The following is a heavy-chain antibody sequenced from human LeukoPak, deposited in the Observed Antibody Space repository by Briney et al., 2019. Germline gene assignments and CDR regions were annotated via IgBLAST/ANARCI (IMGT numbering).Heavy chain of an antibody. CDR3: ARADNSYGPDLHRWLQSLFDY. J-gene: IGHJ4*02. V-gene: IGHV7-4-1*02. CDR2: INTNTGNP. D-gene: IGHD5-18*01. Sequence: RASVKVSCKASGYTFTSYAMNWVRQAPGQGLEWMGWINTNTGNPTYAQGFTGRFVFSLDTSVSTAYLQISSLKAEDTAVYYCARADNSYGPDLHRWLQSLFDYWGQGTLVTVSS. CDR1: GYTFTSYA.